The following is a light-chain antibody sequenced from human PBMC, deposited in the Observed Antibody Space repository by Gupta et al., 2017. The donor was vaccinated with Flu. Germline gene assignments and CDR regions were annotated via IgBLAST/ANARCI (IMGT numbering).Light chain of an antibody. J-gene: IGKJ1*01. CDR3: QQYCGSPWT. CDR2: GAS. Sequence: GSVELSTGKRYTRYSVVSQSVGSNYLAWYQQKPGQAPKLLIYGASSRDYGIPDRFSGSGSGTEFTLTISRLEPEDFAVYYCQQYCGSPWTFGQGTNLEIK. CDR1: QSVGSNY. V-gene: IGKV3-20*01.